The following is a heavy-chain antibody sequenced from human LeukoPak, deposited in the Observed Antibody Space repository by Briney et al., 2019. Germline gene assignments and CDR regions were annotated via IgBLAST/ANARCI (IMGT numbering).Heavy chain of an antibody. V-gene: IGHV4-4*02. D-gene: IGHD4-17*01. CDR3: AREAPVTSRYYYYYYMDV. CDR1: GDSINSSNW. J-gene: IGHJ6*03. Sequence: SGTLSLTCAVSGDSINSSNWWNWVRQPPGQGLEWIAEIYHSGNTNYNPSLKSRVTISVDTSKNQFSLKLSSVTAADTAVYYCAREAPVTSRYYYYYYMDVWGKGTTVTISS. CDR2: IYHSGNT.